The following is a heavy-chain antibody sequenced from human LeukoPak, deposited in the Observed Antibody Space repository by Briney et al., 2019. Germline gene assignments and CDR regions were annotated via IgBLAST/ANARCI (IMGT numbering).Heavy chain of an antibody. J-gene: IGHJ5*02. CDR2: ISSSSSYI. D-gene: IGHD2-2*01. V-gene: IGHV3-21*01. CDR1: GFTFSSYS. CDR3: ARDLSRDIVVVPAAMGWFDP. Sequence: GGSLRLSXAASGFTFSSYSMNWVRQTPGKGLEWVSSISSSSSYIYYADSVKGRFTISRDNAKNSLYLQMNSLRAEDTAVYYCARDLSRDIVVVPAAMGWFDPWGQGTLVTVSS.